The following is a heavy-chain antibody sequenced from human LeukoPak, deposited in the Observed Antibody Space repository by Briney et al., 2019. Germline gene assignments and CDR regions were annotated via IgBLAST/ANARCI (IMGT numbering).Heavy chain of an antibody. Sequence: ASVKVSCKASGYTFTDYYMHWVRQAPGQGLEWMGWINPKSGGTNYAQKFQGRVTMTRDTSIGTAYMELSRLRSDDTAVYYCARGYYYDSSGSTFDFWGQGTLVTVSS. CDR3: ARGYYYDSSGSTFDF. D-gene: IGHD3-22*01. J-gene: IGHJ4*02. CDR1: GYTFTDYY. CDR2: INPKSGGT. V-gene: IGHV1-2*02.